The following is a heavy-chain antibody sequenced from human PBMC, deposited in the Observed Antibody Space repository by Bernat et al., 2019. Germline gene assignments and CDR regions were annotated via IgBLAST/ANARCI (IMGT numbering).Heavy chain of an antibody. J-gene: IGHJ5*02. CDR3: ARDEGGVTGTTSVDP. CDR2: IYHSGST. Sequence: QVQLQESGPGLVKPSETLSLTCAVSGYSISSGYYWGWIRQPPGKGLEWIGSIYHSGSTYYNPSLKSRVTISVDTSKNQFSLKLSSVTAADTAVYYCARDEGGVTGTTSVDPWGQGTLVTVSS. D-gene: IGHD1-7*01. CDR1: GYSISSGYY. V-gene: IGHV4-38-2*02.